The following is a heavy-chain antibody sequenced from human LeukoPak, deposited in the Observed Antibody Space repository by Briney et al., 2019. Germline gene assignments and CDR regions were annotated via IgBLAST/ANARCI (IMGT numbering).Heavy chain of an antibody. Sequence: GRSLRLSCAASGFTSSNYGMHWVRQAPGKGLEWVAIISYDGSNKYYADSVKGRFTISRDNSKNTLYLQMNSLRAEDTAVYYCAEGRSYNYAYGDYFDHWGQGTLVTVSS. J-gene: IGHJ4*02. CDR1: GFTSSNYG. V-gene: IGHV3-30*18. CDR2: ISYDGSNK. D-gene: IGHD5-18*01. CDR3: AEGRSYNYAYGDYFDH.